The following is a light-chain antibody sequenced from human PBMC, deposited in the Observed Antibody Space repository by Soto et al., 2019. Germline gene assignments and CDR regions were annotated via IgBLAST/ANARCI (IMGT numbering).Light chain of an antibody. J-gene: IGKJ1*01. CDR2: GAS. CDR3: QQYNNWPPWT. Sequence: EIVMTQSPATLSVSPGERATLSCRASQSVSSNLAWYQQKPGQAPRLLIYGASTRATGIPARFIGSGSGTEFNLTIISLQSDDFAVYYFQQYNNWPPWTFGQGTKVEIK. CDR1: QSVSSN. V-gene: IGKV3-15*01.